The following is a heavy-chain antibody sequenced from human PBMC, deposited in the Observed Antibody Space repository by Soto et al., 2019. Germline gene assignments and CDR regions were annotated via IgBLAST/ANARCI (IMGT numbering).Heavy chain of an antibody. V-gene: IGHV3-30-3*01. CDR2: ISYDGSNK. CDR1: GFTFSNYA. CDR3: ARDQSLYGDYNYFDY. J-gene: IGHJ4*02. Sequence: GGSLRLSCAASGFTFSNYAMHWVRRAPGKGLEWVAVISYDGSNKYYADSVKGRFTISRDNSKNTLYLQMNSLRAEDTAVYYCARDQSLYGDYNYFDYWGQGTLVTVSS. D-gene: IGHD4-17*01.